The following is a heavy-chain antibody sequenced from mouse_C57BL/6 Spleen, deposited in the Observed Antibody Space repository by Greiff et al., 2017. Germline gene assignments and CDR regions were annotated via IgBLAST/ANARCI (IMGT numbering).Heavy chain of an antibody. V-gene: IGHV1-64*01. J-gene: IGHJ3*01. CDR1: GYTFTSYW. D-gene: IGHD2-5*01. CDR2: IHPNSGST. CDR3: ARDYSNYVTWFAY. Sequence: QVQLQQPGAELVKPGASVKLSCKASGYTFTSYWMHWVKQRPGQGLEWIGMIHPNSGSTNYNEKFKSKATLTVDKSSSTAYMQLSSLTSEDSAVXYCARDYSNYVTWFAYWGQGTLVTVSA.